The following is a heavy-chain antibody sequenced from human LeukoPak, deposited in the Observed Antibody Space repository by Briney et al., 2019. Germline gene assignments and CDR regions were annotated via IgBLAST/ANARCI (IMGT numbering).Heavy chain of an antibody. J-gene: IGHJ4*02. V-gene: IGHV1-2*02. CDR1: GYTFTGYY. D-gene: IGHD6-13*01. Sequence: ASVKVSCKASGYTFTGYYMHWVRQAPGQGLEWMGWINPNSGGTNYAQKFQGRVTMTRDTSISTPYMELSRLRSDDTAVYYCARGLLLRYSSSWYNYWGQGTLVTVSS. CDR3: ARGLLLRYSSSWYNY. CDR2: INPNSGGT.